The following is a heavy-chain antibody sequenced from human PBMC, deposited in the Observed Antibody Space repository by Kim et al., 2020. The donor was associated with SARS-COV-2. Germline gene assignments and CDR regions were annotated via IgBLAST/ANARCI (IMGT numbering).Heavy chain of an antibody. CDR2: IYPGDSDT. V-gene: IGHV5-51*01. Sequence: GESLKISCKGSGYSFTSYWIGWVRQMPGKGLEWMGIIYPGDSDTRYSPSFQGQVTISADKSISTAYLQWSSLKASDTAMYYCARRYCSGGSCYLFASTGVNWFDPWGQGTLVTVSS. D-gene: IGHD2-15*01. CDR3: ARRYCSGGSCYLFASTGVNWFDP. J-gene: IGHJ5*02. CDR1: GYSFTSYW.